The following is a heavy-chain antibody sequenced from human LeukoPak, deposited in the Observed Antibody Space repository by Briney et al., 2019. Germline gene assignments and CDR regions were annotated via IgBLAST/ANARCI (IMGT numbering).Heavy chain of an antibody. CDR1: GGSFSGYY. CDR2: INNSGST. V-gene: IGHV4-34*01. Sequence: SETLSLTCAVYGGSFSGYYWSWIRQPPGKGLEWIGEINNSGSTNYNPSLKSRATISVDTSKNQFSLKLSSVTVADTAVYYCARGPVGFGELHAKHYGMDVWGQGTTVTVSS. CDR3: ARGPVGFGELHAKHYGMDV. D-gene: IGHD3-10*01. J-gene: IGHJ6*02.